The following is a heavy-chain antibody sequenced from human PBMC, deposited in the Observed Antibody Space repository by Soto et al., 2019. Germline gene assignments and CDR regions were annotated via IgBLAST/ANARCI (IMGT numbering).Heavy chain of an antibody. V-gene: IGHV4-31*03. CDR1: GGSISSGGYY. D-gene: IGHD1-26*01. J-gene: IGHJ4*02. CDR2: IYYSGST. Sequence: QVQLQESGPGLVKPSQTLSLTCTVSGGSISSGGYYWSWIRQHPGKGLEWIWYIYYSGSTYYNPSLKSRVTITVDTSKNQFSLKLSSVTAADTAVYYCARDRTQGELVFDYWGQGTLVTVSS. CDR3: ARDRTQGELVFDY.